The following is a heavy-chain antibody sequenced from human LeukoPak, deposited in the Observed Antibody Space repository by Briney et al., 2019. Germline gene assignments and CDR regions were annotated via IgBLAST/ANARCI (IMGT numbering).Heavy chain of an antibody. D-gene: IGHD3-22*01. CDR3: ARQSISGSSLSYFDY. V-gene: IGHV4-59*01. CDR2: IYDSGSN. J-gene: IGHJ4*02. Sequence: TSETLSLTCTVSGGSISSYYWSWIRQPPGKGLEWIGNIYDSGSNNYNPSLKSRVTISVDSSKNQCSLKLSSVTAADTAVYYCARQSISGSSLSYFDYWGQGTLVNVSS. CDR1: GGSISSYY.